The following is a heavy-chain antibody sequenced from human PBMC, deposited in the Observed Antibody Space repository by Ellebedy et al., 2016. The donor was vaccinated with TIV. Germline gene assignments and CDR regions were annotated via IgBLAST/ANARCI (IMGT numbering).Heavy chain of an antibody. Sequence: MPSETLSLTCTVSGGSISSYYWSWIRQPPGKGLEWIGYIYYSGSTNYNPSLKSRVTLSVDTSKNQFALKLSSVTAADTAVYYCARSLDTAMANYDYWGQGTLVTVSS. V-gene: IGHV4-59*01. D-gene: IGHD5-18*01. J-gene: IGHJ4*02. CDR2: IYYSGST. CDR1: GGSISSYY. CDR3: ARSLDTAMANYDY.